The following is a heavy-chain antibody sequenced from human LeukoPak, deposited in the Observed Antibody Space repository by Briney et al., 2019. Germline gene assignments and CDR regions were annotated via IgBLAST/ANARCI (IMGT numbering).Heavy chain of an antibody. CDR3: ARGYYDSSGRPFDY. J-gene: IGHJ4*02. CDR1: GFTFSSYS. CDR2: ISSSSTTI. V-gene: IGHV3-48*02. Sequence: PGGSLRLSCAASGFTFSSYSMNWVRQAPGKGLEWVSYISSSSTTIYYAVSVKGRFTISRDNAKNSLYLQMNSLRDEDTAVYYCARGYYDSSGRPFDYWGQGTLVTVSS. D-gene: IGHD3-22*01.